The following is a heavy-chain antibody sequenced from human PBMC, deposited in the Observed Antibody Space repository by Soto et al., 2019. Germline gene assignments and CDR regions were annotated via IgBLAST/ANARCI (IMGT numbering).Heavy chain of an antibody. Sequence: PSDTQCLTCAVDGGSFSGYYWTWIRKQPGKGLEWIGEINHSGSTNYNPSLKSRVTISVDTSKNQFSLKLSSVTAADTAVYYCARGPHRGGITMIVVVTPFDYWGQGTLVTVS. CDR1: GGSFSGYY. CDR2: INHSGST. CDR3: ARGPHRGGITMIVVVTPFDY. D-gene: IGHD3-22*01. J-gene: IGHJ4*02. V-gene: IGHV4-34*01.